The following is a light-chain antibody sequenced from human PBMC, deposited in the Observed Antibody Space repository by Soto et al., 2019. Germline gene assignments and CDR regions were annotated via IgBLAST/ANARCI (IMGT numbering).Light chain of an antibody. CDR2: DVS. Sequence: QSALTQPASVSWSPGQSIAISCTGTSSDLGYYNYVSWYQQRPGKAPKLIIYDVSSRPSGVSSRFSGSKSGNTASLTISGLQSEDEADYYCSSYTSSSTEVFGTGTKSPS. J-gene: IGLJ1*01. V-gene: IGLV2-14*01. CDR3: SSYTSSSTEV. CDR1: SSDLGYYNY.